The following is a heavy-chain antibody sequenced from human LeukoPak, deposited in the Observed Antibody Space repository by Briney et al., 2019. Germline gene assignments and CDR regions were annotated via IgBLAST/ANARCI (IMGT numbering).Heavy chain of an antibody. J-gene: IGHJ6*03. CDR2: IIPIFGTA. CDR3: ASGYYDSSGYYYYYYYMDV. V-gene: IGHV1-69*06. Sequence: GASVKVSCKASGGTFSSYAISWVRQAPGQGLEGMGGIIPIFGTANYAQKFQGRVTITADKSTSTAYMELSSLRSEDTAVYYCASGYYDSSGYYYYYYYMDVWGKGTTVTVSS. CDR1: GGTFSSYA. D-gene: IGHD3-22*01.